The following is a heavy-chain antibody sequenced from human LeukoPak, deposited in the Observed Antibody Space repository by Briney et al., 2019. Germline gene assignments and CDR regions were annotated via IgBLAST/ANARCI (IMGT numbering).Heavy chain of an antibody. D-gene: IGHD2-2*02. J-gene: IGHJ4*02. CDR2: ISSSSSYI. CDR3: ARGPAVPAAIGYFDY. V-gene: IGHV3-21*01. CDR1: GFIFSSYS. Sequence: PGGSLRLSCAASGFIFSSYSMNWVRQAPGKGLEWVSSISSSSSYIYYADSVKGRFTISRDNAKNSLSLQMNSLRDEDTAVYYCARGPAVPAAIGYFDYWGQGTLVTVSS.